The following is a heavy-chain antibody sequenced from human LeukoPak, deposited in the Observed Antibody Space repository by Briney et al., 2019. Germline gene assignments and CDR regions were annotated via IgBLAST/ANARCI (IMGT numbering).Heavy chain of an antibody. CDR3: ARDRSNYDFWSGYYVDY. CDR2: INPNSGGT. CDR1: GYTFTGYY. D-gene: IGHD3-3*01. Sequence: GASVKVSCKASGYTFTGYYMHWVRQAPGQGLEWMGWINPNSGGTNYAQKFQGRVTMTRDTSISTAYMELSRLRPDDTAVYYCARDRSNYDFWSGYYVDYWGQGTLVTVSS. V-gene: IGHV1-2*02. J-gene: IGHJ4*02.